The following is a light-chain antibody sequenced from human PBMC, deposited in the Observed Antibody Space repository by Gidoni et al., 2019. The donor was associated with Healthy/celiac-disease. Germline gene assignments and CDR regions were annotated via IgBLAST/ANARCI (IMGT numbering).Light chain of an antibody. CDR2: DAS. Sequence: DIQMTQSPSSLSASVGDRVTITCQASQDISNYLNWYQQKPGKAPKLLIYDASNLEPGVPSRFSGSGSGTEFTFNISSLQPEDIATYYCQQYDNLPLTFGGGTKVEIK. V-gene: IGKV1-33*01. CDR1: QDISNY. J-gene: IGKJ4*01. CDR3: QQYDNLPLT.